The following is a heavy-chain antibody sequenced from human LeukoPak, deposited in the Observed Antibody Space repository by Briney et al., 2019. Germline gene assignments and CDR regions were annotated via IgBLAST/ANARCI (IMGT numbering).Heavy chain of an antibody. Sequence: SETLSLTCAVSGGSITSSYWSGIRQSPGRGLEWIGSMYYTGSTSYHPFLKSRLTISLDTSRTQFSLKLSSVTPADTALYYCARSNDTSGYFYWFDLWGQGSLVTVSS. CDR1: GGSITSSY. J-gene: IGHJ5*02. CDR3: ARSNDTSGYFYWFDL. CDR2: MYYTGST. D-gene: IGHD3-22*01. V-gene: IGHV4-59*01.